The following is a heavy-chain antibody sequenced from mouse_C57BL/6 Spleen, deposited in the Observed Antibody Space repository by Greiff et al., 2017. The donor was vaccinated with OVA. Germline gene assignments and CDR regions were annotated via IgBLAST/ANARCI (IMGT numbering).Heavy chain of an antibody. J-gene: IGHJ2*01. CDR3: ATDY. CDR1: GYTFTDYY. Sequence: VQLQQSGPELVKPGASVKISCKASGYTFTDYYMNWVKQSHGKGLEWIGDIIPNNGGTSYNQKFKGKATLTVDKSSSTAYMELRSLTSEDSAVYYCATDYWGQGTTLAVSS. V-gene: IGHV1-26*01. CDR2: IIPNNGGT.